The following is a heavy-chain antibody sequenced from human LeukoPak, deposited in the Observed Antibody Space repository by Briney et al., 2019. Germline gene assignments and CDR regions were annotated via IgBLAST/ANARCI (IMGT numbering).Heavy chain of an antibody. CDR3: ARHPTSSYYFDY. J-gene: IGHJ4*02. CDR2: IYYSGSA. CDR1: GGSISSSSYF. V-gene: IGHV4-39*01. Sequence: SETLSLTCAVSGGSISSSSYFWGWVRQPPGKGLEWIGIIYYSGSAYYNPSLKSRVTISVDTSNNQFSLKLNSVTAADTAFYYCARHPTSSYYFDYWGQGTLVTVSS.